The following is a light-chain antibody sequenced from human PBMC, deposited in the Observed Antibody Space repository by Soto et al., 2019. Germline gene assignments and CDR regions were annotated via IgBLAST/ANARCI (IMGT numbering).Light chain of an antibody. J-gene: IGKJ1*01. V-gene: IGKV3-20*01. CDR3: QQYGSSGT. Sequence: EIVLTQSPGTLSLSPGGRATLSCRASQSVSNNYLAWYQQKPGQAPRLLIYGASNRATGIPDRFSGSGSGTDFTLTISRLEPEDFAVYYCQQYGSSGTFGQGTKVDI. CDR2: GAS. CDR1: QSVSNNY.